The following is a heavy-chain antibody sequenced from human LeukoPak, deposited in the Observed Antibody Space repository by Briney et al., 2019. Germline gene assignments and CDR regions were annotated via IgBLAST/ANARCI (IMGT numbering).Heavy chain of an antibody. CDR1: GITFSSYA. V-gene: IGHV3-23*01. Sequence: GGSLRLSCAASGITFSSYAITWVRQAPGKGLEWVSAISGSGGTTYYPDSVKGRFIISRDNSKNTVYLQIHSLRAEDTAVYYCAKRAPYYFDNWGQGTLVTVSS. CDR3: AKRAPYYFDN. CDR2: ISGSGGTT. J-gene: IGHJ4*02.